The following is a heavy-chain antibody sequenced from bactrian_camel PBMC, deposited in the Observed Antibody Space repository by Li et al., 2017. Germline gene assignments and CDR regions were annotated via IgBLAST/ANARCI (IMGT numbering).Heavy chain of an antibody. V-gene: IGHV3S53*01. J-gene: IGHJ4*01. CDR1: GNTYSLNC. D-gene: IGHD3*01. Sequence: HVQLVESGGGSVQPGGSLKLSCAVSGNTYSLNCLGWFRQAPGNGNECELVSTISEDGTTYYADSVKGRFTIAQDNTIDTVYLQMNSLKSEDTGMYYCAADSILVDDYQGAWSSAQWYKRWGRGTQVTVS. CDR3: AADSILVDDYQGAWSSAQWYKR. CDR2: ISEDGTT.